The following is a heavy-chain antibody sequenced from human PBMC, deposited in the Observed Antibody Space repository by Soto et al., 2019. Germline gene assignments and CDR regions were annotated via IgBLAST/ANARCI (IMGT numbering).Heavy chain of an antibody. V-gene: IGHV6-1*01. CDR2: TYYRSKWYN. D-gene: IGHD3-9*01. Sequence: KQSQTLSLTCAISGDSVSSNSAAWNWIRQSPSRGLEWLGRTYYRSKWYNDYAVSVKSRITINPDTSKNQFSLQLNSVTPEDTAVYYCASDRLTGYSMYYYGMDVWGQGTTVTVSS. CDR1: GDSVSSNSAA. J-gene: IGHJ6*02. CDR3: ASDRLTGYSMYYYGMDV.